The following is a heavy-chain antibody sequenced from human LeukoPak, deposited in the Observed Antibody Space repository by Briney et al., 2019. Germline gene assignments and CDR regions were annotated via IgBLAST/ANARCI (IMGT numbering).Heavy chain of an antibody. CDR3: AKLVEAVAGKDY. V-gene: IGHV3-30*18. Sequence: GGSLRLSCAASGFTFSNYAMSWVRQAPGKGLEWVAVISYDGSNKYYADSVKGRFTISRDNSKSTLYLQMNSLRAEDTAVYYCAKLVEAVAGKDYWGQGTLVTVSS. J-gene: IGHJ4*02. D-gene: IGHD6-19*01. CDR1: GFTFSNYA. CDR2: ISYDGSNK.